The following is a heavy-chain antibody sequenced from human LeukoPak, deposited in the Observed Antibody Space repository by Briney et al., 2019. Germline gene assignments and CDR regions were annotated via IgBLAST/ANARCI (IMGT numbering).Heavy chain of an antibody. Sequence: PSETLSLTCAVSGGSISSGGYSWSWIRQPPGKGLEWIGYIYHSGSTYYNPSLKSRVTISVDRSKNQFSLKLSSVTAADTAVYYCAREYIVVVPAAKEGYFDLWGRGTLVTVSS. CDR3: AREYIVVVPAAKEGYFDL. D-gene: IGHD2-2*01. J-gene: IGHJ2*01. V-gene: IGHV4-30-2*01. CDR1: GGSISSGGYS. CDR2: IYHSGST.